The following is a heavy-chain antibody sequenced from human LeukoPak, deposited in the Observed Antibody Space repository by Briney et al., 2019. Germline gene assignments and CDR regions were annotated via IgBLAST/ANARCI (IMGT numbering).Heavy chain of an antibody. CDR2: IKTDGTSA. CDR3: ARGSHDAFDI. V-gene: IGHV3-74*01. CDR1: GFTVSSNY. J-gene: IGHJ3*02. D-gene: IGHD3-10*01. Sequence: GGSLRLSCAASGFTVSSNYMSWVRQAPGKGLEWVSLIKTDGTSASYADSVKGRFTISRDNAKNTLYLQMNSLRAEDTAVYYCARGSHDAFDIWGQGTMVTVSS.